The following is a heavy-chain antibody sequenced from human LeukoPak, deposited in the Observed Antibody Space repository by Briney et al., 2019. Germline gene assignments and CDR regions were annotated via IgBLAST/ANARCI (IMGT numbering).Heavy chain of an antibody. CDR2: IYHSGST. CDR1: GGSISSSSYY. V-gene: IGHV4-39*07. Sequence: SETLSLTCTVSGGSISSSSYYWGWIRQPPGKGLEWIGSIYHSGSTYYNPSLKSRVTISVDTSKNQFSLKLSSVTAADTAVYYCARTIAARPARPGLFDPWGQGTLVTVSS. J-gene: IGHJ5*02. CDR3: ARTIAARPARPGLFDP. D-gene: IGHD6-6*01.